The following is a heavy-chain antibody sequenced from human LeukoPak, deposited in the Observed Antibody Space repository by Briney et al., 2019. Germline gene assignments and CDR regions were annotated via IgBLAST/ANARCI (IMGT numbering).Heavy chain of an antibody. J-gene: IGHJ5*02. CDR2: INPNSGNT. D-gene: IGHD2-15*01. CDR1: GYTFTIYD. V-gene: IGHV1-8*03. Sequence: ASVKVSCKASGYTFTIYDSNWVRQATGQGREWMGWINPNSGNTGYAQKFQGRVTITRSTSISTAYMELSSLRSEDTAVYYCARARKGYCSGGSCGRWFDPWGQGTLVTVSS. CDR3: ARARKGYCSGGSCGRWFDP.